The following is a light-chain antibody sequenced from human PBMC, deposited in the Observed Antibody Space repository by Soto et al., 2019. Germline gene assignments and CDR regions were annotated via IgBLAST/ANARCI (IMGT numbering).Light chain of an antibody. CDR3: QQSYSAPLT. Sequence: DIQMTQSPSSLSASVGDRVTITCRASQTVNSYLTWYQQKPGRAPKLLIYAASTLQSGVPSRFSGSGSGTDFTLTISSLQPEDFATYYCQQSYSAPLTFGPGTRVDLK. V-gene: IGKV1-39*01. CDR2: AAS. J-gene: IGKJ3*01. CDR1: QTVNSY.